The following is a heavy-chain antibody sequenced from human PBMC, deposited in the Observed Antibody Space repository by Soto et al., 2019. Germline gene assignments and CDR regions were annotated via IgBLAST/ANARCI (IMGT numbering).Heavy chain of an antibody. D-gene: IGHD3-10*01. CDR2: INAGNGNT. Sequence: ASVKVSCKASGYTFTSYAMHWVRQAPGQRLEWMGWINAGNGNTKYSQKFQGRVTITRDTSASTAYMELSSLRSEDTAVYYCARTPLYGSGSLKNLGYWGQGTLVTVSS. J-gene: IGHJ4*02. V-gene: IGHV1-3*01. CDR1: GYTFTSYA. CDR3: ARTPLYGSGSLKNLGY.